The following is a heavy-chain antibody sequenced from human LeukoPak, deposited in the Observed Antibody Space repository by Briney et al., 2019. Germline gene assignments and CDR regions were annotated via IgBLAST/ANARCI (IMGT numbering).Heavy chain of an antibody. CDR3: ARVGGNYGDFNFDY. CDR2: INPSGGST. D-gene: IGHD4-17*01. J-gene: IGHJ4*02. CDR1: GYTFTSYA. Sequence: ASVKVSCKASGYTFTSYAMNWVRQAPRQGLEWMGIINPSGGSTSYAQKFQGRVTMTRDTSTSTVYMELSSLRSEDTAVYYCARVGGNYGDFNFDYWGQGTLVTVSS. V-gene: IGHV1-46*01.